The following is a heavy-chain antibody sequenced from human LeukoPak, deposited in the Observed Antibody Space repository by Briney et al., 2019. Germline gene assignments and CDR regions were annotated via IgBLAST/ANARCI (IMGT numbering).Heavy chain of an antibody. CDR1: GDSVSSNKAA. D-gene: IGHD6-13*01. J-gene: IGHJ5*02. CDR3: ARGAPASAGRWFDP. Sequence: SQTLPLTCAISGDSVSSNKAAWNWIRHSPSRGLEWLGRTYYRSKWYTEYGVSVQSRITINPDTSKNQFSLQLNSVTPEDTAVYYCARGAPASAGRWFDPWGHGTLVTVSS. CDR2: TYYRSKWYT. V-gene: IGHV6-1*01.